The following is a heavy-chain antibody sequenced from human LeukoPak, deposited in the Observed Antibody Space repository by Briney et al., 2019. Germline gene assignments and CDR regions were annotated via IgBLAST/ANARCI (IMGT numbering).Heavy chain of an antibody. CDR1: GFTFGNYA. CDR3: AKGGNYDPSSWYDD. V-gene: IGHV3-23*01. CDR2: TSGSGGST. Sequence: GGSLRLSCAASGFTFGNYAMTWVRQALGKGLDWVSTTSGSGGSTYYADSVKGRFTFSRDTSKNTLYLQMNSLRAEDTAVYYCAKGGNYDPSSWYDDWGQGTLVTVSS. D-gene: IGHD6-13*01. J-gene: IGHJ4*02.